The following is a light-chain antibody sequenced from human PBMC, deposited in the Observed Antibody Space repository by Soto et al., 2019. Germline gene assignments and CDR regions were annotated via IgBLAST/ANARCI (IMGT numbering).Light chain of an antibody. V-gene: IGKV3-15*01. CDR2: GAS. CDR3: QQYGTSEII. CDR1: QSVSSN. J-gene: IGKJ5*01. Sequence: EIVMTQSPATLSVSPGERATLSCRASQSVSSNLAWYQQKPGQAPRLLIYGASTRATGIPARFSGSGSGTEFTLTIRRLELEDFAVFYCQQYGTSEIIFGQGTRLEI.